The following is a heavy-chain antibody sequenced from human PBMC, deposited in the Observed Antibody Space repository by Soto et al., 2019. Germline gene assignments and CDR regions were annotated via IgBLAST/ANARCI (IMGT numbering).Heavy chain of an antibody. CDR2: ISSSSNTI. CDR1: GFTFSIYS. D-gene: IGHD3-10*01. CDR3: ARESGESPDY. V-gene: IGHV3-48*01. Sequence: GGSLRLCCAASGFTFSIYSMNWVRQAPGKGLEWVSYISSSSNTIYYADSVKGRFTISRDNAKNSLYLQINSLRAEDTAVYYSARESGESPDYGGQGTQVTVSS. J-gene: IGHJ4*02.